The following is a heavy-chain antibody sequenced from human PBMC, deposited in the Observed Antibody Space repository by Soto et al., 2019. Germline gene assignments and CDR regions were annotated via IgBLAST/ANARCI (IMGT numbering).Heavy chain of an antibody. CDR1: GFTFSSYG. V-gene: IGHV3-33*01. CDR2: IWYDGSNK. J-gene: IGHJ4*02. Sequence: PGGSLRLSCAASGFTFSSYGMQWVRQAPGKGLEWVAVIWYDGSNKYYADSVKGRFTISRDNSKNTLYLQTNSLRAEDTAVYYCARGRIVGATRGYYFDYWGQGTLVTVSS. D-gene: IGHD1-26*01. CDR3: ARGRIVGATRGYYFDY.